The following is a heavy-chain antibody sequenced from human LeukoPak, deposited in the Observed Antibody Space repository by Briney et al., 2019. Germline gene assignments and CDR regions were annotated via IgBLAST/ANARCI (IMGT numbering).Heavy chain of an antibody. CDR1: GGSISSSSYY. CDR3: ARALYFWSALDAFDI. CDR2: IYYSGST. Sequence: SETLSLTCTVSGGSISSSSYYWGWIRQPPGKGLEWIGSIYYSGSTYYNPSLKSRVTISVDRSKNQFSLKLSSVTAADTAVYYCARALYFWSALDAFDIWGQGTMVTVSS. J-gene: IGHJ3*02. D-gene: IGHD3-3*01. V-gene: IGHV4-39*07.